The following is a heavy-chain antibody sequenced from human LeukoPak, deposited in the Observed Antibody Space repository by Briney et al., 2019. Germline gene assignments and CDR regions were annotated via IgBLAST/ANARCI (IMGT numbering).Heavy chain of an antibody. Sequence: PGGSLRLSCAASGFNFGAYGMHWVRQAAGKGPEWVAINWNNGSNSYYAESVEGRFRISRDNSKRALFLQMNSLRAEDTAVYYCAKGSRGSYDYWGQGTLVAVFS. CDR3: AKGSRGSYDY. CDR2: NWNNGSNS. CDR1: GFNFGAYG. D-gene: IGHD1-26*01. V-gene: IGHV3-33*06. J-gene: IGHJ4*02.